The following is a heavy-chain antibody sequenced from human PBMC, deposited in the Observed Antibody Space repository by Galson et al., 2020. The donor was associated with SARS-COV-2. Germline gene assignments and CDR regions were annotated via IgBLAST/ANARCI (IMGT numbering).Heavy chain of an antibody. J-gene: IGHJ3*02. CDR1: GFTFSSYA. CDR3: AKDVGRSNYYDSSGYTTGDAFDI. D-gene: IGHD3-22*01. V-gene: IGHV3-23*01. CDR2: ISGSGGST. Sequence: AGSLRLSCAASGFTFSSYAMSWVRQAPGKGLEWVSAISGSGGSTYYADSVKGRFTISRDNSKNTLYLQMNSLRAEDTAVYYCAKDVGRSNYYDSSGYTTGDAFDIWGQGTMVTVSS.